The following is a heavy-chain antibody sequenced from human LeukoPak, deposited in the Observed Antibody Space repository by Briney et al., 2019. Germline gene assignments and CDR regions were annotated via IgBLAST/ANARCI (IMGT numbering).Heavy chain of an antibody. J-gene: IGHJ4*02. Sequence: GGSLRLSCAASGFTFSNHWMNWVRQAPGKGLECVANIKQDGSEKYYVDSVKGRFTISRDNAKNSLYLQMNSLKAEDTAVYYCAKGRGVDYWGQGTLVTV. CDR2: IKQDGSEK. V-gene: IGHV3-7*01. D-gene: IGHD3-10*01. CDR3: AKGRGVDY. CDR1: GFTFSNHW.